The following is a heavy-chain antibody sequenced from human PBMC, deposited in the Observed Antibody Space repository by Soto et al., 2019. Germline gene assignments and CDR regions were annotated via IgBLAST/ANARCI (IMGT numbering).Heavy chain of an antibody. CDR3: ARGLAYCGGDCYSNWYFDL. CDR2: IWYDGSNK. V-gene: IGHV3-33*08. D-gene: IGHD2-21*02. Sequence: PGGSLRLSCAASGFTFSGSAMHWVRQAPGKELEWVAVIWYDGSNKYYADSVKGRFTISRDNSKNTLYLQMNSLRAEDTAVYYCARGLAYCGGDCYSNWYFDLWGRGTLVTVSS. CDR1: GFTFSGSA. J-gene: IGHJ2*01.